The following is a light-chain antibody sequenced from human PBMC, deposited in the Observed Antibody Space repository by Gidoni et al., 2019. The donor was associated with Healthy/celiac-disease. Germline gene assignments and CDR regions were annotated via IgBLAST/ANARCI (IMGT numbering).Light chain of an antibody. V-gene: IGKV3-20*01. J-gene: IGKJ2*01. CDR2: GAS. CDR1: QSVSSSY. CDR3: QQYGSSPVT. Sequence: EIVLTQSPCPLSLSPGERAIPSCRASQSVSSSYLAWYQQKPGQAPRLLIYGASSRATGIPDRFSGSGSGTDFTLTISRLEPEDFAVYYCQQYGSSPVTFGQGTKLEIK.